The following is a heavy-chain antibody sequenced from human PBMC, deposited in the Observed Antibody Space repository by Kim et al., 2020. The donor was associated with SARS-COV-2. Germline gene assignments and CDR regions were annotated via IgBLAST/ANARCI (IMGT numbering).Heavy chain of an antibody. D-gene: IGHD2-15*01. J-gene: IGHJ4*02. CDR3: ASRYRACSGGSCYSIFDS. Sequence: GGSLRLSCAASGFTFSDYYMSWIRQAPGKGLEWVSYISSSGSTIYYADSVKGRFTISRDNAKNSLYLQMNSLRAEDTAVYYCASRYRACSGGSCYSIFDSWGQGTLVTVSS. CDR2: ISSSGSTI. CDR1: GFTFSDYY. V-gene: IGHV3-11*01.